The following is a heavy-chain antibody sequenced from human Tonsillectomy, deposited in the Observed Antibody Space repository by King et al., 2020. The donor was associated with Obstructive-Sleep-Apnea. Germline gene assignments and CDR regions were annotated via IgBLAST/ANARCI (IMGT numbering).Heavy chain of an antibody. Sequence: VQLVESGGGLVQPGRSLRLSCTASGFTFGDYAMSWFRQAPGKGLEWVGFIRSKAYGGTTEYAASVKGRFTIAREDSKSIAYLQMKSLKTEDTAVYYCTRDLSYAGVAWAFDTWGQGTMVTVSS. CDR3: TRDLSYAGVAWAFDT. D-gene: IGHD2-15*01. CDR1: GFTFGDYA. CDR2: IRSKAYGGTT. J-gene: IGHJ3*02. V-gene: IGHV3-49*03.